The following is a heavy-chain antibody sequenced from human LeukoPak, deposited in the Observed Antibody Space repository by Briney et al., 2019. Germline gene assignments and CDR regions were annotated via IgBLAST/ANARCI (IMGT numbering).Heavy chain of an antibody. V-gene: IGHV4-38-2*02. CDR1: GYSISSGYY. CDR2: IYPSGTT. Sequence: SETLSLTCTVSGYSISSGYYWGWIRQPPGKGLEWIGNIYPSGTTYYNPSLKTRVTISVDTSKNQFSLKLSSVTAADTAVYYCARDPGYSYGLNWFDPWGQGTLVTVSS. D-gene: IGHD5-18*01. J-gene: IGHJ5*02. CDR3: ARDPGYSYGLNWFDP.